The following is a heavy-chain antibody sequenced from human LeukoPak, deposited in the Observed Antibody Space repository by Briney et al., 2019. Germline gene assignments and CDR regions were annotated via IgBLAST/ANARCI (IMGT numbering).Heavy chain of an antibody. D-gene: IGHD3-22*01. CDR2: IYTSGST. CDR3: AREGGYYGGFDY. Sequence: SQTLSLTCTVSGGSISSGSYYWSWIRQPAGKGLEWLGRIYTSGSTNYNPSLKSRVTISVDTSKNQFSLKLSSVTAADTAVYYCAREGGYYGGFDYWGQGTLVTVSS. V-gene: IGHV4-61*02. CDR1: GGSISSGSYY. J-gene: IGHJ4*02.